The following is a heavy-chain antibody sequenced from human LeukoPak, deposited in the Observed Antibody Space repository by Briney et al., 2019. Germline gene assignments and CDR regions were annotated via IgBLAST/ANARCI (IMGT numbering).Heavy chain of an antibody. D-gene: IGHD6-13*01. V-gene: IGHV4-59*01. J-gene: IGHJ4*02. CDR1: GGSISSNY. Sequence: TSETLSLTCTVSGGSISSNYWSWTRQPPGKGLEWIGYIHYSGATNYNPSLKSRVTISADTSKNQFSLKLSSVTAADTAMYYCARDAAGFNSSWEFDYWGQGTLVTVSS. CDR3: ARDAAGFNSSWEFDY. CDR2: IHYSGAT.